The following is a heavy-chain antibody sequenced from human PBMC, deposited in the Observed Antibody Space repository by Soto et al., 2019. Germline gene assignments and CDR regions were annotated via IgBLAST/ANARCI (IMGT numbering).Heavy chain of an antibody. J-gene: IGHJ4*02. CDR2: IIPILGTA. Sequence: QVQLVQSGAEVKKPGSSVKVSCKASGGTFSSYAISWVRQSPGQGLEWMGGIIPILGTANYAQKFQGRVTITADESTSTAYMELSSLRSDDTAVYYCAILWVCSSTSCYTGMGWGQGTLVTVSS. D-gene: IGHD2-2*02. V-gene: IGHV1-69*01. CDR3: AILWVCSSTSCYTGMG. CDR1: GGTFSSYA.